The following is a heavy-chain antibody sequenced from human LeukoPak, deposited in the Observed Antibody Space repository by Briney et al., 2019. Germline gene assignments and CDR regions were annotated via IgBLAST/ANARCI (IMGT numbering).Heavy chain of an antibody. V-gene: IGHV1-69*05. CDR1: GGTFSSYA. CDR2: IIPIFGTA. Sequence: ASVKVSCKASGGTFSSYAISWVRQAPGQGLEWMGGIIPIFGTANYAQKFQGRVTMTRDTSTSTVYMELSSLRSEDTAVYYCARDLAAAGDYYYYGMDVWGQGTTVTVSS. CDR3: ARDLAAAGDYYYYGMDV. J-gene: IGHJ6*02. D-gene: IGHD6-13*01.